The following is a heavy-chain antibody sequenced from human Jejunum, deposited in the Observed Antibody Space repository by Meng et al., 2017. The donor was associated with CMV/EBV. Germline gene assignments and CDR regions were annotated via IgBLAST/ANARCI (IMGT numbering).Heavy chain of an antibody. Sequence: FSGFSLSTSGVVVVWVRQPPGRALEWLGFIYWNDDKRYSPSLKSRLTITMDTSKNQVVLIMTNMDPVDTATYYCAHRTTVTSVDYWGQGTLVTVSS. CDR3: AHRTTVTSVDY. D-gene: IGHD4-11*01. V-gene: IGHV2-5*01. CDR2: IYWNDDK. J-gene: IGHJ4*02. CDR1: GFSLSTSGVV.